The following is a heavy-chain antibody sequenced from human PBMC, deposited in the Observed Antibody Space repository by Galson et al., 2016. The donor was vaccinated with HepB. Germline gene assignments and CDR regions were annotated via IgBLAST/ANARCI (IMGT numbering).Heavy chain of an antibody. CDR1: GFTFSDFY. V-gene: IGHV3-11*01. CDR2: ISSSGATT. D-gene: IGHD3-10*01. Sequence: SLRLSCAASGFTFSDFYMNWIRQVPGKGPEWISHISSSGATTYYADSEKGRFTISRDNAKNSLYLQMNNLGAGDTAIYYCARDPSSGGEDYFDYWGQGTLVTVSS. J-gene: IGHJ4*02. CDR3: ARDPSSGGEDYFDY.